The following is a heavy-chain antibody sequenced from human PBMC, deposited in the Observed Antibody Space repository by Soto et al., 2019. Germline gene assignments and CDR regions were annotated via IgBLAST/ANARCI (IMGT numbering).Heavy chain of an antibody. V-gene: IGHV4-30-4*01. CDR3: ARVYYYDRTTIDY. D-gene: IGHD3-22*01. CDR1: GGSIISNNDY. J-gene: IGHJ4*02. CDR2: IYYSGRT. Sequence: HVQLQESGPGLVKPSQILSLTCTVSGGSIISNNDYWSWIRQPPGKGLEWLGYIYYSGRTSYNLSLKSRVTLSVDTSKNQFFLNLSSVTAADTAVYYCARVYYYDRTTIDYWGQGTLVTVSS.